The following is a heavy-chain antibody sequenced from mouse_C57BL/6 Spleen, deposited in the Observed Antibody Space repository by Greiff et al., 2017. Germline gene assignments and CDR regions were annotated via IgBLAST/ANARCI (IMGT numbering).Heavy chain of an antibody. CDR1: GFSLTSYG. Sequence: VMLVESGPGLVQPSQSLSITCTVSGFSLTSYGVHWVRQSPGKGLEWLGVIWSGGSTDNNAAFISRLSISKDNSKRQVFFKMISRQADDTAIYYCDRSEGEGYDVDFDYWGQGTTLTVSS. CDR3: DRSEGEGYDVDFDY. D-gene: IGHD2-2*01. J-gene: IGHJ2*01. CDR2: IWSGGST. V-gene: IGHV2-2*01.